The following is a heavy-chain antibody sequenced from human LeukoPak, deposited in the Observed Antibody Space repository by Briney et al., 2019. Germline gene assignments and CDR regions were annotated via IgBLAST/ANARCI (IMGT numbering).Heavy chain of an antibody. CDR3: VRIYSYSSGYFYGS. Sequence: GRALRLSCAASGLTFSDYWMSWVRQAPGKGMERVANINLDTREKNYVDSVKGRLAISRDNAKKTLYLQMSSLRAEATAVYYCVRIYSYSSGYFYGSWGQGTLVTVSS. CDR1: GLTFSDYW. D-gene: IGHD3-22*01. V-gene: IGHV3-7*04. J-gene: IGHJ5*02. CDR2: INLDTREK.